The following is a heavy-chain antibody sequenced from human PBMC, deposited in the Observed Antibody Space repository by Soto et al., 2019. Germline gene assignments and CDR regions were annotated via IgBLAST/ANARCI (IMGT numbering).Heavy chain of an antibody. J-gene: IGHJ5*02. V-gene: IGHV3-23*01. CDR2: ISGSGGNT. CDR1: GFTFSTFA. CDR3: AKCDVLMTTSGGWCNGFDP. D-gene: IGHD2-21*01. Sequence: EVQLLESGGSLVQPGGSLRLSCAASGFTFSTFAMNWVRQAPGEGLEWVSSISGSGGNTQYADSVKGRVTISRDNSTNALYRQMNTLRAEDTAVYYCAKCDVLMTTSGGWCNGFDPWGQGTLVIVSS.